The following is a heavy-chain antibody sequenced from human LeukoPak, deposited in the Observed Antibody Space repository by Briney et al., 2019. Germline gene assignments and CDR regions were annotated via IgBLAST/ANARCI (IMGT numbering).Heavy chain of an antibody. V-gene: IGHV3-30-3*01. CDR2: ISYDGSNK. CDR3: ARAKRRSPHDAFDI. D-gene: IGHD4-17*01. CDR1: GFTFSSYA. Sequence: GGSLRLSCAASGFTFSSYAMHWVRQAPGEGLEWVAVISYDGSNKYYADSVKGRFTISRDNSKNTLYLQMNSLRAEDTAVYYCARAKRRSPHDAFDIWGQGTMVTVSS. J-gene: IGHJ3*02.